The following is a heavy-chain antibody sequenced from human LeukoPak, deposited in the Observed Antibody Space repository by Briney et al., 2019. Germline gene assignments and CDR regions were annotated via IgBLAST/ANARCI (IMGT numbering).Heavy chain of an antibody. CDR2: ISGSGGTT. J-gene: IGHJ4*02. CDR1: GFSFRSYA. CDR3: ATAAGADFFNY. V-gene: IGHV3-23*01. D-gene: IGHD3-3*01. Sequence: GGSLRLSCAASGFSFRSYAMSWVRQAPGMGLEWVSAISGSGGTTDYADSVKGRFTISRDNSKNTLYLQMNSLRAEDTAVYYCATAAGADFFNYWGQGTLVTVSS.